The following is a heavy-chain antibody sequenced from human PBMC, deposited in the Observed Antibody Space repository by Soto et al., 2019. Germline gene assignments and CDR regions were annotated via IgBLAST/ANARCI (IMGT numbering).Heavy chain of an antibody. CDR2: IYYSGST. V-gene: IGHV4-59*01. D-gene: IGHD3-22*01. CDR3: ARDEVYYDSSVYYYEYGMDV. J-gene: IGHJ6*02. CDR1: GGSISSYY. Sequence: PSETLSLTCTVSGGSISSYYWSWIRQPPGKGLEWIGYIYYSGSTNYNPSLKSRVTISVDTSKNQFSLKLSSLTAADTAVYYCARDEVYYDSSVYYYEYGMDVWGQGTTVTASS.